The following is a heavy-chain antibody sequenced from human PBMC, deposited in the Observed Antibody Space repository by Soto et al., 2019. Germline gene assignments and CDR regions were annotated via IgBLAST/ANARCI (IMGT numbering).Heavy chain of an antibody. V-gene: IGHV5-51*01. J-gene: IGHJ4*02. CDR2: IYPGDSDT. CDR3: ARTEHNKNTFGGVIVGFDY. Sequence: PGESLKISCKGSGYSFTSYWIGWVRQMPGKGLEWMGIIYPGDSDTRYSPSFQGQVTISADKSISTAYLQWSSLKASDTAMYYCARTEHNKNTFGGVIVGFDYWGQGTLVTVSS. D-gene: IGHD3-16*02. CDR1: GYSFTSYW.